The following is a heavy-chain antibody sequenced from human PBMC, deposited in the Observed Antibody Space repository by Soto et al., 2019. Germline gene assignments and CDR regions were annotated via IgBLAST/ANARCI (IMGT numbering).Heavy chain of an antibody. CDR2: IIPILGIA. CDR3: ASVVVTASFAFDI. Sequence: QVQLVQSGAEVKKPGSSVKVSCKASGGTFSSYTISWVRQAPGQGLEWMGRIIPILGIANYAQKFQGRVTITADKSTSTAYMELSSLRSEDTAVYYCASVVVTASFAFDIWGQGTMVTVSS. CDR1: GGTFSSYT. J-gene: IGHJ3*02. D-gene: IGHD2-21*02. V-gene: IGHV1-69*02.